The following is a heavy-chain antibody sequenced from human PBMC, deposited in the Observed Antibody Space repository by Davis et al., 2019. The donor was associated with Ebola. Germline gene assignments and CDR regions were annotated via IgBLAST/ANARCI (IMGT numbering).Heavy chain of an antibody. J-gene: IGHJ4*02. D-gene: IGHD5/OR15-5a*01. Sequence: GGSLRLSCAAPGFIFSNYGMYWVRQAPGKGLEWVAVIWYDGSNQYYGDSVKGRFTISRDNSKNALYLQMNSLTADDTAVYYCARGVPPDHWGQGTLVAVSS. CDR3: ARGVPPDH. CDR2: IWYDGSNQ. V-gene: IGHV3-33*07. CDR1: GFIFSNYG.